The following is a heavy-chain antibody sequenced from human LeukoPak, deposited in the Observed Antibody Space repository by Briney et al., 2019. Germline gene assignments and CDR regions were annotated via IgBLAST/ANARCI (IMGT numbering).Heavy chain of an antibody. V-gene: IGHV3-48*02. D-gene: IGHD1-26*01. J-gene: IGHJ4*02. CDR3: ARDWSWAFDY. CDR1: GCNFRSYS. CDR2: ITNTGGTI. Sequence: GGSLRLSCAASGCNFRSYSMNWVRQAPGKGLEGISYITNTGGTIQYADSVKGRFSISRDQAKNSVYLQMDSLRDEDTAVYYCARDWSWAFDYWGQGTLVTVSS.